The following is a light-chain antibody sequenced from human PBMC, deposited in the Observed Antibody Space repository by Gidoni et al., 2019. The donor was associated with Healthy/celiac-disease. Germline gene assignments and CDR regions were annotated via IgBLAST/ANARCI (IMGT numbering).Light chain of an antibody. V-gene: IGKV3-11*01. J-gene: IGKJ4*01. CDR3: QQRSNWIT. Sequence: ENVLTQSPATLSLSPGDRATLSCKASQSVSSYLAWYQQKPGQAPRLLIYDASNRATGIPARFSGSGSGTDFTLTISSLEPEDFAVYYCQQRSNWITFGGGTKVEIK. CDR2: DAS. CDR1: QSVSSY.